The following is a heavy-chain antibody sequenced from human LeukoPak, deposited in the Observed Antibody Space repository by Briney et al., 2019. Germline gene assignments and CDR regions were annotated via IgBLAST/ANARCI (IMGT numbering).Heavy chain of an antibody. Sequence: GGSLRLSCAASGFTFSNYAMSWVRQAPGKGLEWVSAISDGGYATFYADSVKGRFTISRDNAKNSLYLQMNSLRDEDTAVYYCARVPDYGDPYYYYYMDVWGKGTPVTVSS. D-gene: IGHD4-17*01. CDR1: GFTFSNYA. V-gene: IGHV3-23*01. J-gene: IGHJ6*03. CDR3: ARVPDYGDPYYYYYMDV. CDR2: ISDGGYAT.